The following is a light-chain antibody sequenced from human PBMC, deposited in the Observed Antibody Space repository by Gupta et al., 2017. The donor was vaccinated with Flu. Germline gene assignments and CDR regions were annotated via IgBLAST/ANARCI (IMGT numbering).Light chain of an antibody. V-gene: IGKV1-39*01. J-gene: IGKJ1*01. CDR3: QRYSTPGT. CDR1: QSISSY. CDR2: AAS. Sequence: DIQMTQSPSSLSASVGDRVTIPCRASQSISSYLNWDQQKPGKAPKLMIYAASRGKRGVPSRFSGSGEWKDFTLTSSRLQKEACEYYYCQRYSTPGTFGQGTXVEIK.